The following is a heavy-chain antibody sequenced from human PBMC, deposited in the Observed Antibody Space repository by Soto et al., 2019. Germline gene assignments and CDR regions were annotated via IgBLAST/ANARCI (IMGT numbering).Heavy chain of an antibody. D-gene: IGHD3-22*01. CDR1: GGSISSGGYY. V-gene: IGHV4-31*03. Sequence: QVQLQESGPGLVKPSQTLSLTCTVSGGSISSGGYYWSWIRQHPGKGLEWIGYIYYTGSAYYNPSLKSRLTISVDTSTTQFSLKLSSVTAEDTAVYYCAREAYYYDSSGYFSNYFDSWGQGTLVTVSS. J-gene: IGHJ4*02. CDR2: IYYTGSA. CDR3: AREAYYYDSSGYFSNYFDS.